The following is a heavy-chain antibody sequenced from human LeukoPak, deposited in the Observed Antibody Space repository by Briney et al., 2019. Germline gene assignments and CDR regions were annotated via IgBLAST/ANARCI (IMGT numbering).Heavy chain of an antibody. CDR1: GFTFSSYS. J-gene: IGHJ4*02. D-gene: IGHD3-10*01. CDR3: ARDGSDYYGSGSYYLDY. V-gene: IGHV3-21*01. Sequence: GGSLRLSCAASGFTFSSYSMNWVRQAPGKGLEWVSPISSSSSYIYYADSVKGRFTIPRDNAKNSLYLQMNSLRAEDTAVYYCARDGSDYYGSGSYYLDYWGQGTLVTVSS. CDR2: ISSSSSYI.